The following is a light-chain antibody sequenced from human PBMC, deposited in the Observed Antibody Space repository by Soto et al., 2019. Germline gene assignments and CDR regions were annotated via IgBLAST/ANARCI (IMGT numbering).Light chain of an antibody. CDR3: TSYTSSRTWV. CDR1: SSDVGNYNR. V-gene: IGLV2-18*02. Sequence: QSVLTQPPSVSGSPGQSVTISCTGTSSDVGNYNRVSWYQQPPGTAPKLMIYEVTNRPSGVPIRFSGSKSGNTASLTISGLQAEDEADYYCTSYTSSRTWVFGGGTKLTVL. J-gene: IGLJ3*02. CDR2: EVT.